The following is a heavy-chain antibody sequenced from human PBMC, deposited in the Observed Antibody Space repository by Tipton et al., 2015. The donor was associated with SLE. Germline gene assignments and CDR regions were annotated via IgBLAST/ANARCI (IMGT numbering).Heavy chain of an antibody. D-gene: IGHD3-3*01. V-gene: IGHV4-59*11. Sequence: TLSLTCTVSGGSISSHYWSWIRQPPGKGLEWIGYIYYSGSTNYNPSLKSRVTISVDTSKNQFSLKLSSVTAADTAVYYCARVDWFLEWLWYFDLWGRGALVAVSS. CDR3: ARVDWFLEWLWYFDL. CDR2: IYYSGST. J-gene: IGHJ2*01. CDR1: GGSISSHY.